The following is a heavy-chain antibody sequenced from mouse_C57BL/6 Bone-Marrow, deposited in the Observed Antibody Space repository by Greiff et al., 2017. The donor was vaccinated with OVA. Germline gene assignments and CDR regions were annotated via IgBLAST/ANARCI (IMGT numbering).Heavy chain of an antibody. Sequence: QVQLQQPGAELVKPGASVKLSCKASGYTFTSYWMHWVKQRPGQGLEWIGMINPNSGSTNYNEKFKSKATMTVDKSSSTAYMQLSSLTAEDAAVYYCTRRRFYDHWGQGTTRTVSS. CDR1: GYTFTSYW. CDR3: TRRRFYDH. J-gene: IGHJ2*01. V-gene: IGHV1-64*01. CDR2: INPNSGST.